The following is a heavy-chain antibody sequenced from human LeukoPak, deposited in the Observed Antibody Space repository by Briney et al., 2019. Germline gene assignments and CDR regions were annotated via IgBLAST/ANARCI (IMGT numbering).Heavy chain of an antibody. V-gene: IGHV7-4-1*02. J-gene: IGHJ5*01. CDR2: INPNTGNP. Sequence: VASVKVSCKASGYTFTNYAMNWVRQAPGQGLEWMGWINPNTGNPAYAQGFTGRFVFSLDTSVTTTYLQISGLKAEDTAVYYCARAYQPLGGLSFPDSWGQGTLVTVSS. CDR3: ARAYQPLGGLSFPDS. D-gene: IGHD3-16*02. CDR1: GYTFTNYA.